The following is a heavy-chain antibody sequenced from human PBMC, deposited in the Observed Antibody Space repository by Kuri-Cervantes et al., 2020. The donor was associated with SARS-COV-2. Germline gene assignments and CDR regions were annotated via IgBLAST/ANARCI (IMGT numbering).Heavy chain of an antibody. CDR1: GYTFTSYG. CDR2: ISAYNGNT. CDR3: AISYDYNPFDP. V-gene: IGHV1-18*01. D-gene: IGHD5-12*01. Sequence: ASVKVSCKASGYTFTSYGISWVRQAPGQGLEWMGWISAYNGNTNYAQKLQGRVTMTTDTSTSTAYMELRSLRAEDTAVYYCAISYDYNPFDPWGQGTLVTVSS. J-gene: IGHJ5*02.